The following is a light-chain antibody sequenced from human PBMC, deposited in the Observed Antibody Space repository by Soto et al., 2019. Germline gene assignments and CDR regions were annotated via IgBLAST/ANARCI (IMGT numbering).Light chain of an antibody. CDR2: GAS. V-gene: IGKV3-15*01. CDR3: QQYNIWPPYT. Sequence: EIVMTQSPATLSVSPGERATLYCKASQRISSNLAWYQQKPAQPPRLLIYGASTRATGIPARFSGSGSGTEFTLTLSGLQSEDFALYYCQQYNIWPPYTFGQRTKLEIK. CDR1: QRISSN. J-gene: IGKJ2*01.